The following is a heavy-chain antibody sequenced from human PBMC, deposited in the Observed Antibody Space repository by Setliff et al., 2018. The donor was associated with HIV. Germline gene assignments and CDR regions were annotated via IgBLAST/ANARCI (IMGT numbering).Heavy chain of an antibody. J-gene: IGHJ3*01. V-gene: IGHV1-69*13. CDR3: ANPHDGGSFDV. Sequence: GASVKVSCKASGGTFKNLAISWVRPAPGQGLEWMGGVIPSFATANYAQKIQGRITITADELTSTVYMDLDSLKYEDSAVYYGANPHDGGSFDVWGQGTAVTVSS. D-gene: IGHD1-1*01. CDR1: GGTFKNLA. CDR2: VIPSFATA.